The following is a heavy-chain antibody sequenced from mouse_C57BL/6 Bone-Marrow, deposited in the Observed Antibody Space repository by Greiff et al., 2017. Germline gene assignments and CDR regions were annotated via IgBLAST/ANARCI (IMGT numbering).Heavy chain of an antibody. D-gene: IGHD1-1*01. CDR1: GYAFTNYL. Sequence: QVQLQQSGAELVRPGTSVKVSCKASGYAFTNYLIEWVKQRPGQGLAWIGVINPGSGGTNYNEKFKGKATLTADKSSSTAYMQLSSRTSEDSAVYFCARDVVAFYYFDYWGQGTTLTVSS. J-gene: IGHJ2*01. CDR3: ARDVVAFYYFDY. V-gene: IGHV1-54*01. CDR2: INPGSGGT.